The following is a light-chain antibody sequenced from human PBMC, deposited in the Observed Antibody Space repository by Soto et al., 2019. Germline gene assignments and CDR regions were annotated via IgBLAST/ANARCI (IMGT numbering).Light chain of an antibody. CDR3: QQYNNWPPPLT. V-gene: IGKV3-15*01. CDR2: GAS. Sequence: EIVMTQSPATLSVSPGERATLSCRASQSVSSNLAWYQQKPGQAPRLLIYGASTRATGIPARFSGSGSGTEFTLTISSLQSEDFAGYYCQQYNNWPPPLTVGGGTKVEIK. CDR1: QSVSSN. J-gene: IGKJ4*01.